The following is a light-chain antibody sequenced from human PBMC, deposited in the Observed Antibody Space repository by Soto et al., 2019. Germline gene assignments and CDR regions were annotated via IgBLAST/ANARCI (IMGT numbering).Light chain of an antibody. V-gene: IGKV1-9*01. CDR1: QGISDY. J-gene: IGKJ4*01. CDR2: GAS. Sequence: DIQLTQSPSFLSASVGDRVTISCRASQGISDYLAWYQQKPGKAPKLLIYGASTLQSGVPSRLSGSASGTEFTLTLSSLQPEDFATFFCQQFNAYPLTFGGGTKLEIQ. CDR3: QQFNAYPLT.